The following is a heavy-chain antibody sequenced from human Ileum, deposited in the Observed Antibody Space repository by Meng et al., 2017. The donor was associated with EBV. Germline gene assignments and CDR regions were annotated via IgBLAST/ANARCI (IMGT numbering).Heavy chain of an antibody. J-gene: IGHJ5*02. CDR1: GGSISGING. CDR3: ARVAAAGNEWFDP. D-gene: IGHD6-13*01. Sequence: QVRPREWGRGLVKPSEALYLTCAVSGGSISGINGGTWVRQPPGKGLEWIGEIYHSGSTNYNPSLKSRVTISVDKSKSQFSLKLSSVTAADTAVYYCARVAAAGNEWFDPWGQGTLVTVSS. V-gene: IGHV4-4*02. CDR2: IYHSGST.